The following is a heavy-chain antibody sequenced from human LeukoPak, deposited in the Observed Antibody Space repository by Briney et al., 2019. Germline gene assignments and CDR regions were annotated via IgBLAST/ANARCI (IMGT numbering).Heavy chain of an antibody. CDR1: EFTFSSYA. CDR2: ISYDGGNK. J-gene: IGHJ5*02. Sequence: GGSLRLSCAASEFTFSSYAMHWVRRAPGKGLQRVALISYDGGNKYYADSVQGRFTISRDDSKNTLYLQMNSLRAEDTAVYYCASGSSTVAGWFDPWGQGTLVTVSS. D-gene: IGHD6-19*01. CDR3: ASGSSTVAGWFDP. V-gene: IGHV3-30*07.